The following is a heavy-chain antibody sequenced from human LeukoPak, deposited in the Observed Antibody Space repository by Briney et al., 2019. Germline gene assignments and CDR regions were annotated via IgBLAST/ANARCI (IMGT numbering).Heavy chain of an antibody. D-gene: IGHD4-17*01. Sequence: PGGSLRLSCAASGFTFSSYSMNWVRQAPGKGLEWVAVISYDGSNKYYADSVKGRFTISRDNSKNTLYLQMNSLRAEDTAVYYCARDDGPAFDIWGQGTMVTVSS. CDR1: GFTFSSYS. V-gene: IGHV3-30*03. J-gene: IGHJ3*02. CDR3: ARDDGPAFDI. CDR2: ISYDGSNK.